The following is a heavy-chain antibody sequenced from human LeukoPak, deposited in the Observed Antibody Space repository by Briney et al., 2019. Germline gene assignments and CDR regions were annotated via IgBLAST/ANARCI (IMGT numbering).Heavy chain of an antibody. D-gene: IGHD3-22*01. CDR1: GDSISRGTYY. J-gene: IGHJ4*02. Sequence: SHTLSLTCTVTGDSISRGTYYWTWVRQHAGKGLEWIGRVFRSGSTYYNPSLKSRVTISIDTSNNQFSLHLRSVTAADTAVYYCARDSNFYDVSHDKAEDFWGQGTLVTVSS. CDR2: VFRSGST. V-gene: IGHV4-61*02. CDR3: ARDSNFYDVSHDKAEDF.